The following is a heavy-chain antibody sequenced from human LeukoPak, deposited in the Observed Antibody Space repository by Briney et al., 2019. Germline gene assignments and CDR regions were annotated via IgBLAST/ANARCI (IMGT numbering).Heavy chain of an antibody. Sequence: PGGSLRLSCAASGFTFSSYSMNWVRQAPGKGLEWVSSISSSSSYIYYADSVKGRFTISRDNAKNSLYLQMNSLRAEDTAVYYCARDHSHCSGGSCPRNYYYDMDVWGQGTTVTVSS. J-gene: IGHJ6*02. D-gene: IGHD2-15*01. CDR3: ARDHSHCSGGSCPRNYYYDMDV. CDR1: GFTFSSYS. V-gene: IGHV3-21*01. CDR2: ISSSSSYI.